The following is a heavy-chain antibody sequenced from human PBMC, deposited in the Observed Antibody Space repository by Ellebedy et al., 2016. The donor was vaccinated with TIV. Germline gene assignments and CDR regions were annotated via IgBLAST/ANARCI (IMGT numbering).Heavy chain of an antibody. CDR3: TRNPRKGGDRYPFDF. V-gene: IGHV3-49*03. Sequence: PGGSLRLSCVTSGFTFADYAMVWFRQAPGEGLEWVGFISSKRYGGRPEHAASLKGRFTISRDDSRSIAYLQMNSLQSEDTGVYYCTRNPRKGGDRYPFDFWGQGTLVTVSS. D-gene: IGHD2-21*02. J-gene: IGHJ4*02. CDR1: GFTFADYA. CDR2: ISSKRYGGRP.